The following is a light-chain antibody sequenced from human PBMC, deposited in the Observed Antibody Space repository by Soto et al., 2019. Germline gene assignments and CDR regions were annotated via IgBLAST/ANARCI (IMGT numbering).Light chain of an antibody. J-gene: IGKJ5*01. V-gene: IGKV3-15*01. CDR1: QSVSSD. CDR2: SAS. Sequence: EIVMTQSPATLSVSPGERATLSCMASQSVSSDVAWYQQKLGQAPRLLIYSASTRATGVPARFSGSGSGTDFTLTISRLEPEDFAVYYCQQYGSSWITFGQGTRLEIK. CDR3: QQYGSSWIT.